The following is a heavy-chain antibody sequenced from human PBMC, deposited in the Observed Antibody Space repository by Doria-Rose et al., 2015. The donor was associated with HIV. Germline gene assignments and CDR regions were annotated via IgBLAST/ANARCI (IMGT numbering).Heavy chain of an antibody. CDR1: GSISSYY. J-gene: IGHJ6*03. CDR3: ARFRPSRGIYYSLDV. Sequence: GSISSYYWNWIRQPPGKGLEWIGYIYSSGSTHYNSSLKSRVTISIDTSKNQFSLKLSSVTAADTAVYYCARFRPSRGIYYSLDVWGKGTMVTVPS. CDR2: IYSSGST. D-gene: IGHD3-10*01. V-gene: IGHV4-4*09.